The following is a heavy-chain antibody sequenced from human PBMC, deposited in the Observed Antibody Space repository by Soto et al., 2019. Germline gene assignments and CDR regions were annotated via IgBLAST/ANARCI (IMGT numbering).Heavy chain of an antibody. V-gene: IGHV4-61*01. CDR2: IYYSGST. D-gene: IGHD6-19*01. J-gene: IGHJ5*02. CDR1: GGSISSGNYY. Sequence: PSETLSLTCTVSGGSISSGNYYWSWIRQPPGKGLEWIGYIYYSGSTNYNPSLKSRVTISVDTSKNQFSLKLSSVTAADTAVYYCARGQWPQEHNWVDPWGQGTLVTVS. CDR3: ARGQWPQEHNWVDP.